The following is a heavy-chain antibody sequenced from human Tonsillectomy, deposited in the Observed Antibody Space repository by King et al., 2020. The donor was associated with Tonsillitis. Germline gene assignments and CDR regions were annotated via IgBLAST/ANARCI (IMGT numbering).Heavy chain of an antibody. CDR1: GYTFTSYG. CDR3: ARAHTTLLLRYFDWFDY. Sequence: QLVQSGAEVKRPGASVKVSCKASGYTFTSYGISWVRQAPGQGLEWMGWISAYNGNTNYAQKLQGRVTMTTDTSTSTAYMELRSLRSDDTAVYYCARAHTTLLLRYFDWFDYWGQGTLVTVSS. CDR2: ISAYNGNT. V-gene: IGHV1-18*01. J-gene: IGHJ4*02. D-gene: IGHD3-9*01.